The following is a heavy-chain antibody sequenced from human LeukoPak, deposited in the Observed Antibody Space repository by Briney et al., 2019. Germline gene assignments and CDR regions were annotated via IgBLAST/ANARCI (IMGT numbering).Heavy chain of an antibody. V-gene: IGHV1-2*02. D-gene: IGHD6-6*01. CDR3: ARGRIVRGSSACGY. CDR2: INPNSGGT. J-gene: IGHJ4*02. CDR1: GYTFTGYY. Sequence: ASVKVSCKASGYTFTGYYTHWVRQAPGQGLEWMGWINPNSGGTNYAQKFQGRVTMTRDTSISTAYMELSRLRSDDTAVYYCARGRIVRGSSACGYWGQGTLVTVSS.